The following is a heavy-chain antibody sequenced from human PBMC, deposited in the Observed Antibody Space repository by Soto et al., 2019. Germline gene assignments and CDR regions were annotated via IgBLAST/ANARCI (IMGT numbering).Heavy chain of an antibody. CDR3: AGTIALQGYHLDF. CDR1: GDSVSSNSAA. J-gene: IGHJ6*04. V-gene: IGHV6-1*01. CDR2: TYYRSRWYN. D-gene: IGHD1-7*01. Sequence: PSQTLSLTCVISGDSVSSNSAAWNWIRQSPSRGLEWLGRTYYRSRWYNDYAVSVRSRITVNADTSKNQFSLHLNSVTPEDTAVFYCAGTIALQGYHLDFWAKGTTVPGSS.